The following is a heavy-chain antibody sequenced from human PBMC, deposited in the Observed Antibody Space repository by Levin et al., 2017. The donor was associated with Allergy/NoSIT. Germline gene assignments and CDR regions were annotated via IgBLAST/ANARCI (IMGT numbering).Heavy chain of an antibody. V-gene: IGHV5-51*01. CDR2: IYPGDSDT. D-gene: IGHD2-21*02. CDR1: GYSFATYW. Sequence: KVSCKGSGYSFATYWIGWVRQMPGKGPEWMGIIYPGDSDTRYSPSFQGQVTISADKSISTIYLQWSSLRASDTAMYYCARLTVVTATKRYNYCAMDVWGQGTTVTVSS. CDR3: ARLTVVTATKRYNYCAMDV. J-gene: IGHJ6*02.